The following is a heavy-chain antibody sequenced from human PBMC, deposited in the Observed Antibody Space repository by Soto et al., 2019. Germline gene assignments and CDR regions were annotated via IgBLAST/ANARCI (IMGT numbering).Heavy chain of an antibody. D-gene: IGHD6-13*01. V-gene: IGHV3-53*01. CDR3: ARDAEPGIADY. CDR2: IYSGGST. CDR1: GFTVSRDY. J-gene: IGHJ4*02. Sequence: PGGSLRLSCAHPGFTVSRDYLSWVRQAPGKGLAWVSVIYSGGSTYYADSVKRRFTISRDNSKNTLYLQMNRLRAEDAAVYYCARDAEPGIADYWGQGTLVTVS.